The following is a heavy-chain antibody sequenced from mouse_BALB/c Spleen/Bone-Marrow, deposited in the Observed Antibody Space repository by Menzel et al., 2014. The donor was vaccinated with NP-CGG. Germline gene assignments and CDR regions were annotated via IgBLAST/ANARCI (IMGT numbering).Heavy chain of an antibody. CDR2: IHPNCGNT. Sequence: QVHVKQCGSVLARPGASVKLSCKASGYTFTSSWMHWAKQRLGQGLEWIGEIHPNCGNTNYNEKFKCKAALTEDTSSSTAYVDHSSLTSEDSAVYYCARELGRGCYFDSRGQGTPLTVS. D-gene: IGHD4-1*01. V-gene: IGHV1S130*01. J-gene: IGHJ2*01. CDR3: ARELGRGCYFDS. CDR1: GYTFTSSW.